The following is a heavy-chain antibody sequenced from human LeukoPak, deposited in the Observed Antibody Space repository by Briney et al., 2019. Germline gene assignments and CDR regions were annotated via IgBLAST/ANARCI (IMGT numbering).Heavy chain of an antibody. CDR1: GFTFSSYS. D-gene: IGHD3-22*01. Sequence: GGSLRLSCAASGFTFSSYSMNWVHQAPGKGLEWVSYISSSSSTIYYADSVKGRFTISRDNAKNSLYLQMNSLRAEDTAVYYCARPYYYDSSGYYLNYWGQGTLVTVSS. CDR3: ARPYYYDSSGYYLNY. J-gene: IGHJ4*02. V-gene: IGHV3-48*01. CDR2: ISSSSSTI.